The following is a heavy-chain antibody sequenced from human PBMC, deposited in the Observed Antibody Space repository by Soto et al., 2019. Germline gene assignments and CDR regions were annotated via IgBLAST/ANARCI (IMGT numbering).Heavy chain of an antibody. D-gene: IGHD2-2*02. CDR3: ARGGGYCSSTSCYRNWFAS. J-gene: IGHJ5*01. Sequence: ASVKVSCKASGYTFTSYDINWVRQATGQGLEWMGWMNPNSGNTGYAQKFQGRVTMTRNTSISTAYMELSSLRSEDTAVYYCARGGGYCSSTSCYRNWFASWGQGTLVTVSS. CDR1: GYTFTSYD. V-gene: IGHV1-8*01. CDR2: MNPNSGNT.